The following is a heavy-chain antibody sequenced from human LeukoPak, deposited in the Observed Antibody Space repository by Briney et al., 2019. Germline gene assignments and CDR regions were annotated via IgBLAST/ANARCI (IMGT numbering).Heavy chain of an antibody. CDR3: ARHVRDSSGWPFDY. D-gene: IGHD6-19*01. V-gene: IGHV5-51*01. CDR1: GYSFTSYW. Sequence: GESLKISCKGSGYSFTSYWIAWVRQMPGKGLEWMGIIYHGDSDTRYSPSFQGQVTISADKSISTAYLLWSSLKASDTAMYYCARHVRDSSGWPFDYWGQRTLVTVSS. J-gene: IGHJ4*02. CDR2: IYHGDSDT.